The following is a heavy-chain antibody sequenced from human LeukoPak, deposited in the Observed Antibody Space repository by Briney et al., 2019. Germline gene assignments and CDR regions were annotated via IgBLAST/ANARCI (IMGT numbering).Heavy chain of an antibody. CDR1: GFTFSSYW. J-gene: IGHJ4*02. V-gene: IGHV3-7*02. CDR2: IKHDGSVK. CDR3: ASITGSYTSYYFDY. Sequence: PGGSLRLSCAASGFTFSSYWMSWVRQAPGKGLEWVANIKHDGSVKYYVDSVKGRFTISRDDAKNSLYLQMNSLRAEDTAVYYCASITGSYTSYYFDYWGQGTLVTVSS. D-gene: IGHD1-26*01.